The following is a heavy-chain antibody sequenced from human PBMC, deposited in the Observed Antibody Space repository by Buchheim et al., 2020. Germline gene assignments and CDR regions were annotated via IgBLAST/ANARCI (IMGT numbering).Heavy chain of an antibody. V-gene: IGHV3-74*01. J-gene: IGHJ4*02. Sequence: EVQLVESGGGLVQPGGPLRLSCAASGFTFSSYWMHWVRQAPGKGLVWVSRINSDGSSTSYADSVKGRFTISRDNAKNTLYPKMNSLRAEDTAVYYCAREGGDGYNYWRVFDYWGQGTL. CDR2: INSDGSST. CDR3: AREGGDGYNYWRVFDY. D-gene: IGHD5-24*01. CDR1: GFTFSSYW.